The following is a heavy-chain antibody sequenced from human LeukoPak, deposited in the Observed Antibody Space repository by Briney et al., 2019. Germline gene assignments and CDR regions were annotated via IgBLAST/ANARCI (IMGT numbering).Heavy chain of an antibody. Sequence: PGGSLRLSCAASGFSVSGIHMNWVRQAPGKDLEWVSGLYSGGATYYADSMGGRFTISRDNSKNTVYLQMNSLRTEDTAVYFCAQDIPIEQVPGLGPGSWGQGTLVTVSS. CDR1: GFSVSGIH. CDR3: AQDIPIEQVPGLGPGS. D-gene: IGHD3-9*01. V-gene: IGHV3-66*01. CDR2: LYSGGAT. J-gene: IGHJ5*02.